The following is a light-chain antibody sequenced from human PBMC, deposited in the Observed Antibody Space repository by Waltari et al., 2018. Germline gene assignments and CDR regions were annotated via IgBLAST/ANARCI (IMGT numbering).Light chain of an antibody. CDR2: AAT. Sequence: AIQLTQSPSSLSASLGDRVTITCRESQGIRSALAWYQQRPGKPPQFLIYAATTLHSGFPSRFSGSGSGTDFSLTSNSLQPEDFATYYCQQYIKYPFTFGPGTKVDIK. CDR1: QGIRSA. V-gene: IGKV1D-13*01. CDR3: QQYIKYPFT. J-gene: IGKJ3*01.